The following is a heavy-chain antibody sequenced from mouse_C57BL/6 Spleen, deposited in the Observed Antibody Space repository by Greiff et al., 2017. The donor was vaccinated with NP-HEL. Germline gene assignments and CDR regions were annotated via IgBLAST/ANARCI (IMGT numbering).Heavy chain of an antibody. J-gene: IGHJ2*01. Sequence: VQLKESGAELARPGASVKLSCKASGYTFTSYGISWVKQRTGQGLEWIGEIYPRSGNTYYNEKFKGKATLTADKSSSTAYMELRSLTSEDSAVYFCARLTTVVPYFDYWGQGTTLTVSS. CDR3: ARLTTVVPYFDY. D-gene: IGHD1-1*01. CDR1: GYTFTSYG. V-gene: IGHV1-81*01. CDR2: IYPRSGNT.